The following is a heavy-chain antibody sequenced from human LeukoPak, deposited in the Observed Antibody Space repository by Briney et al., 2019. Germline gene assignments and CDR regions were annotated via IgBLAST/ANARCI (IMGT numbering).Heavy chain of an antibody. CDR3: ARDPPPPYCGGDCRNGY. J-gene: IGHJ4*02. CDR2: IIPILGIA. Sequence: SVTVSCKASGGTFSSYAISWVRQAPGQGLEWMGRIIPILGIANYAQKFQGRVTITADKSTSTAYMELSSLRSEDTAVYYCARDPPPPYCGGDCRNGYWGQGTLVTVSS. V-gene: IGHV1-69*04. CDR1: GGTFSSYA. D-gene: IGHD2-21*02.